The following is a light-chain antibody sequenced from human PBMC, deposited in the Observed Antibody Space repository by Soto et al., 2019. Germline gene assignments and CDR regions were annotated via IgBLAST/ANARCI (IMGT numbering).Light chain of an antibody. Sequence: EIVMTQSPATLSVSPGERATLSCRASQSVSSNLAWYQQKPGQAPRLLIYGASTRATGIPARFSGSGSGTEFTLPISSLQSEDFAVFYCQQYDNWPITFGQGTRLEMK. V-gene: IGKV3-15*01. CDR3: QQYDNWPIT. CDR2: GAS. J-gene: IGKJ5*01. CDR1: QSVSSN.